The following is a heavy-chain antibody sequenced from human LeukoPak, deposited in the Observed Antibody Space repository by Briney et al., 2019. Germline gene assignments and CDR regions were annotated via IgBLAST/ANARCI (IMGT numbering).Heavy chain of an antibody. D-gene: IGHD6-19*01. CDR1: GFTVSSNY. V-gene: IGHV3-23*01. J-gene: IGHJ4*02. CDR2: ISGSGGST. Sequence: PGGSLRLSCAASGFTVSSNYMSWVRQAPGKGLEWVSAISGSGGSTYYADSVKGRFTISRDNSKNTLYLQMNSLRAEDTAVYYCAKDPLRTVAGTFDYWGQGTLVTVSS. CDR3: AKDPLRTVAGTFDY.